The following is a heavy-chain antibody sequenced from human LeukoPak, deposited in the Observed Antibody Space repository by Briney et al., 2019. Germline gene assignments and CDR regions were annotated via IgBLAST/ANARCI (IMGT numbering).Heavy chain of an antibody. CDR2: INHSGST. V-gene: IGHV4-34*01. Sequence: SETLSLTCAVYGGSFSGYYWSWIRQPPGKGLEWIEEINHSGSTNYNPSLKSRVTISVDTSKNQFSLKLSSVTAADTAVYYCARERVLSTSSWYDYWGQGTLVTVSS. CDR1: GGSFSGYY. D-gene: IGHD6-13*01. CDR3: ARERVLSTSSWYDY. J-gene: IGHJ4*02.